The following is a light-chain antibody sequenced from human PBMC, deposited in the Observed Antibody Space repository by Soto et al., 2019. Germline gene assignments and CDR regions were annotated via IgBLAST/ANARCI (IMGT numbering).Light chain of an antibody. J-gene: IGKJ4*01. CDR3: QQYNNWPLT. CDR2: GAS. CDR1: QSLSSN. Sequence: EIVMTQSPATLSVSPGERATLSCRASQSLSSNLAWYQQKPGQAPRLHMYGASTRATGFPARFSGSGSGTEFTLTISSLQSEDFAVYYCQQYNNWPLTFGGGTKVEIK. V-gene: IGKV3-15*01.